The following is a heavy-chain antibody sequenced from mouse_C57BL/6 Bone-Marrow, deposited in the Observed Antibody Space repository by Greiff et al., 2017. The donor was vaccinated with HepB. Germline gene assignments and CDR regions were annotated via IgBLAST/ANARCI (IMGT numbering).Heavy chain of an antibody. CDR1: GFSLTSYG. V-gene: IGHV2-9*01. CDR3: AKRGYGSRTYWYFDV. D-gene: IGHD1-1*01. Sequence: VQLQQSGPGLVAPSQSLSITCTVSGFSLTSYGVDWVRQPPGKGLEWLGVIWGGGSTNDNSALMSRLSISKDNSKSQVFLKMNSLQTDDTAMYYCAKRGYGSRTYWYFDVWGTGTTVTVSS. J-gene: IGHJ1*03. CDR2: IWGGGST.